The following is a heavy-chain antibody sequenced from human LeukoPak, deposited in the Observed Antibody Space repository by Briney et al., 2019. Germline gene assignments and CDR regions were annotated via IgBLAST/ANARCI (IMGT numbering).Heavy chain of an antibody. CDR2: ITGSGGST. V-gene: IGHV3-23*01. J-gene: IGHJ4*02. Sequence: GGSLRLSCAASGFSFSNYAMNWVRQAPGKGLQWVSAITGSGGSTHYADSVKGRFTISRDNSKNTLYLQMNSLRADDTAVYYCAKGLKPAMASRSNYFDYWGQGALVTVSS. CDR1: GFSFSNYA. CDR3: AKGLKPAMASRSNYFDY. D-gene: IGHD2-8*01.